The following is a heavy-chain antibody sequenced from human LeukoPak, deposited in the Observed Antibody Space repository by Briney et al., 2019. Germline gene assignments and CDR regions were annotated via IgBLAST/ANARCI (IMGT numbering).Heavy chain of an antibody. V-gene: IGHV3-74*01. D-gene: IGHD3-9*01. J-gene: IGHJ3*02. CDR3: AKGYYYDVLTGYRRDGIDI. CDR1: GFTFSSYW. CDR2: INSDGSST. Sequence: GGSLRLSCAASGFTFSSYWMHWVRQAPGKGLVWVSRINSDGSSTSYADSVKGRFTISRDNSKNTLYLQMNSLRLEDTTIYYCAKGYYYDVLTGYRRDGIDIWGQGTMVTVSS.